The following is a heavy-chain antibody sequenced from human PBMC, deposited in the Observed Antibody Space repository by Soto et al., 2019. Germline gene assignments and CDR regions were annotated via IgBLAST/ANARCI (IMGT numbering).Heavy chain of an antibody. CDR1: GGSMSSNY. Sequence: QVQLQESGPGLVKPSETLSLICTVSGGSMSSNYWNWIRQPPGQGLEWIGYIHYSGSINYNPSLKSRVTISLDTSKNQFSLRLRSVTAADTAVYYCARGWRGYTYGYDYWGQGTLVTVSS. V-gene: IGHV4-59*01. J-gene: IGHJ4*02. CDR2: IHYSGSI. D-gene: IGHD5-18*01. CDR3: ARGWRGYTYGYDY.